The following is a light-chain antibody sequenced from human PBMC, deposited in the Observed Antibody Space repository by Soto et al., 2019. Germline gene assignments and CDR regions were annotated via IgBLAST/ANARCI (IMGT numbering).Light chain of an antibody. Sequence: DIQMTQSPSTLSASVGDRVTITCRASQSLSSTWLAWYQQKPGKAPKLLIYDASSLESGVPSRFSGSGSGTEFTLTISSLQPDDFATYYCQQSNSYSWTFGQGTKVDIK. CDR2: DAS. CDR3: QQSNSYSWT. J-gene: IGKJ1*01. CDR1: QSLSSTW. V-gene: IGKV1-5*01.